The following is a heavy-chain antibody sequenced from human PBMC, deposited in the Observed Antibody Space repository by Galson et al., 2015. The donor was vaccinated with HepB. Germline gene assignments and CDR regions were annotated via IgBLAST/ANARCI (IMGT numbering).Heavy chain of an antibody. Sequence: SVKVSCKASGYTFTSYGIIWVRQAPGQGLEWMGWISAYNGDTNYAQKLQGRLTMTTDTSTSTAYMELRSLRSDDTAVYYCARVQYQLLVPRDYWGQGTLVTVSS. CDR3: ARVQYQLLVPRDY. D-gene: IGHD2-2*01. CDR1: GYTFTSYG. J-gene: IGHJ4*02. CDR2: ISAYNGDT. V-gene: IGHV1-18*01.